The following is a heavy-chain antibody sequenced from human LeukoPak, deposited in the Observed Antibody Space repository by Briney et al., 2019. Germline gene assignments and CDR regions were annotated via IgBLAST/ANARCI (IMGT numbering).Heavy chain of an antibody. CDR1: GFTVSSNY. D-gene: IGHD2-15*01. CDR3: ARGGYCSGGSCYGLGAFDI. Sequence: PGGSLRLSCAASGFTVSSNYMSWVRQAPGKGLEWVSVIYSGGSTYYADSVKGRFTISRDNSKNTLYLQMNSLRAEDTAVYYCARGGYCSGGSCYGLGAFDIWAKGQWSPSLQ. CDR2: IYSGGST. J-gene: IGHJ3*02. V-gene: IGHV3-66*01.